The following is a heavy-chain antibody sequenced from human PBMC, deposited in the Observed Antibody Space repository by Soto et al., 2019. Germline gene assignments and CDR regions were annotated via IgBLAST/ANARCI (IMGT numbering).Heavy chain of an antibody. D-gene: IGHD2-2*01. CDR2: INHSGST. J-gene: IGHJ5*02. Sequence: PSETLSLTCAVYGGSFSGYYWSWIRQPPGKGLEWIGEINHSGSTNYNPSLKSRVTISVDTSENQFSLKLSSVTAADTAVYYCARGEDIVVVPAAMSFFWFDPWGQGTLVTVSS. V-gene: IGHV4-34*01. CDR3: ARGEDIVVVPAAMSFFWFDP. CDR1: GGSFSGYY.